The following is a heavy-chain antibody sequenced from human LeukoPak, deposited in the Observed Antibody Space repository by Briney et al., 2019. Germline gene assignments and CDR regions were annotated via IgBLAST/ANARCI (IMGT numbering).Heavy chain of an antibody. CDR2: IWYDGSTK. CDR3: ARWGPDRGVDY. Sequence: GGSLRLSCAASGFTFSNAWMSWVRQAPGKGLEWVAVIWYDGSTKYYADSVKGRFAISRDNSENTLWLQMNSLRAEDTAAYYCARWGPDRGVDYWGQGTQVTVSS. J-gene: IGHJ4*02. D-gene: IGHD3-16*01. V-gene: IGHV3-33*08. CDR1: GFTFSNAW.